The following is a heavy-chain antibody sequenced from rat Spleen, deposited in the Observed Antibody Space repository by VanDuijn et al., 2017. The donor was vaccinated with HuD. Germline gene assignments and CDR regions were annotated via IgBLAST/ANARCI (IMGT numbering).Heavy chain of an antibody. CDR1: GFTLSDHY. V-gene: IGHV5-7*01. D-gene: IGHD1-9*01. CDR2: ISYDGSST. J-gene: IGHJ2*01. Sequence: EVQLVESDGGLVQPGRSLKLSCAASGFTLSDHYMAWVRQAPKKGLEWVASISYDGSSTYYRDSVKGRFTISRDNAKSTLYLQMDSLRSEDTATYYCTTGDMGIKAFDYWGQGVMVTVSS. CDR3: TTGDMGIKAFDY.